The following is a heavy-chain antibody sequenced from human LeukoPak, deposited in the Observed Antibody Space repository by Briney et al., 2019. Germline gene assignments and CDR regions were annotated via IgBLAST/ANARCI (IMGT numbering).Heavy chain of an antibody. D-gene: IGHD3-16*01. Sequence: PSETLSLTCTVSGGSISSYYWSWIRQPAGKGLEWIGRIYTSGSTNYNPSLKSRVIISVDTSKNQFSLKVSSVTAADTAVYYCARDGNYVWGSLYYFDYWGQGTLVTVSS. CDR3: ARDGNYVWGSLYYFDY. J-gene: IGHJ4*02. CDR2: IYTSGST. V-gene: IGHV4-4*07. CDR1: GGSISSYY.